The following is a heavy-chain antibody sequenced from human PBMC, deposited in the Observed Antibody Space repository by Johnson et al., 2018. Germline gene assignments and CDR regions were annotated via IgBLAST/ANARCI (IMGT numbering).Heavy chain of an antibody. V-gene: IGHV1-8*01. Sequence: VQLVESGAEVKKPGASVKVSCKASGYTFTSYDINWVRQATGQGLEWRGWMNPNSGNTGYAQKFQGRVTMTRNTSISTAYMELSSLRSEDTAVYYCARVIWDYYGSGSYYYYYMDVWGKGTTVTVSS. CDR2: MNPNSGNT. D-gene: IGHD3-10*01. J-gene: IGHJ6*03. CDR3: ARVIWDYYGSGSYYYYYMDV. CDR1: GYTFTSYD.